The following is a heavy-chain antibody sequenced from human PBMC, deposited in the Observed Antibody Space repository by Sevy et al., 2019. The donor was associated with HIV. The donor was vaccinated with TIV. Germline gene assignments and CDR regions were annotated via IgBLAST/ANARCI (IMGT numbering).Heavy chain of an antibody. V-gene: IGHV4-59*01. CDR3: ARAGGAKDYGMDV. CDR1: GGSISDFY. CDR2: IYHRGST. J-gene: IGHJ6*02. D-gene: IGHD3-10*01. Sequence: SETLSLTCTVSGGSISDFYWSWIRQPPGKGLEWLGYIYHRGSTNYKPSLGSRVTISVDTSKNQFSLNLSSVTAADTALYYCARAGGAKDYGMDVWGQWTTVTVSS.